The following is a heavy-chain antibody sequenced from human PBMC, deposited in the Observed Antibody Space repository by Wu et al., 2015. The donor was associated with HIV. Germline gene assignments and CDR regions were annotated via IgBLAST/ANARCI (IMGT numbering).Heavy chain of an antibody. CDR3: ASGAAITYYYDSSAPMAGY. D-gene: IGHD3-22*01. J-gene: IGHJ4*02. Sequence: QVQLWQSGAEVKKPWGLSEGLLQGFWIHLHRLLYALVRQAPGQGLEWMGWINPNSGGTNYAQKFQGRVTMTRDTSISTAYMELSRLRSDDTAVYYCASGAAITYYYDSSAPMAGYWGQGTLVTVSS. V-gene: IGHV1-2*02. CDR2: INPNSGGT. CDR1: IHLHRLL.